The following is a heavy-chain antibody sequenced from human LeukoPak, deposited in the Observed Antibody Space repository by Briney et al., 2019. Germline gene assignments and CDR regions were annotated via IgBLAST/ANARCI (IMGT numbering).Heavy chain of an antibody. CDR2: ISWDGGST. CDR3: ARAAAGPCYYYYYGMDV. J-gene: IGHJ6*04. Sequence: GGSLRLSCAASGFTFDDYAMHWVRQAPGKGLEWVSLISWDGGSTYYADSVKGRFTISRDNSKNSLYLQMNSLRAEDTALYYCARAAAGPCYYYYYGMDVWGKGTTVTVSS. V-gene: IGHV3-43D*04. CDR1: GFTFDDYA. D-gene: IGHD6-13*01.